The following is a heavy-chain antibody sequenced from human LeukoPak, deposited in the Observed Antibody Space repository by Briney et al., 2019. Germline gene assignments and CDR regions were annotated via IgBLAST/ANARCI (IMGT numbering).Heavy chain of an antibody. Sequence: PSETLSLTCTVSGYSISSGYYWGWIRQPPGKGLEWIGSIYHSGSTYYNPSLKSRVTISVDTSKNQFSLKLSSVTAADTAVYYCAKGLTNGVPEWGQGTLVTVSS. CDR2: IYHSGST. J-gene: IGHJ4*02. CDR1: GYSISSGYY. CDR3: AKGLTNGVPE. D-gene: IGHD2-8*01. V-gene: IGHV4-38-2*02.